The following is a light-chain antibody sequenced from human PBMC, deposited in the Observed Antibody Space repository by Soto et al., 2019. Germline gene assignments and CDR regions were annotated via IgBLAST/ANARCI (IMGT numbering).Light chain of an antibody. V-gene: IGKV3-20*01. CDR3: QQYGNSPYT. CDR2: GTS. Sequence: EIVLTQSPGTLSLSPGERATLSCRASQSVSSSYLTWYQQKPGQAPRLLIYGTSSRATGIPDRFSGSGSGTNFTLTNSRLEPEDFAVYYCQQYGNSPYTCGQGPELEIK. J-gene: IGKJ2*01. CDR1: QSVSSSY.